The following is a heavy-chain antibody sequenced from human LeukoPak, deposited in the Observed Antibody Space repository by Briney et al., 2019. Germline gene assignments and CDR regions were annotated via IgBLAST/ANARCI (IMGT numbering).Heavy chain of an antibody. CDR3: ARLTDYYDSSGYYRNYNWFDP. CDR1: GYSFGNYW. CDR2: VDPGDSST. D-gene: IGHD3-22*01. J-gene: IGHJ5*02. Sequence: GESLKISCRGSGYSFGNYWIAWVRQMPGKGLEWMGIVDPGDSSTKYSPSFQGQVTISVDRSINTAYRQWSSLTASDTAMYYCARLTDYYDSSGYYRNYNWFDPWGQGTLVTVSS. V-gene: IGHV5-51*01.